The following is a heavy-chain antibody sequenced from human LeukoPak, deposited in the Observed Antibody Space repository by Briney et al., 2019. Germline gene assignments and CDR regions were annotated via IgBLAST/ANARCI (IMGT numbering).Heavy chain of an antibody. CDR1: GFTFSSYS. Sequence: GGSLRLSCAASGFTFSSYSMNWVRQAPGKGLEWVSYISSSSSTIYYADSVKGRFTISRDNAKNSLYLQMNSLRAEDTAVYYCARRYDFWSGSYTDYFDYWGQGTPVTVSS. CDR3: ARRYDFWSGSYTDYFDY. CDR2: ISSSSSTI. D-gene: IGHD3-3*01. V-gene: IGHV3-48*01. J-gene: IGHJ4*02.